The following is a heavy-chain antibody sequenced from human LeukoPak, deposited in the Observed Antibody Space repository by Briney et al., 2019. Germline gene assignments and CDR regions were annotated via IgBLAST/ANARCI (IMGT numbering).Heavy chain of an antibody. D-gene: IGHD2-15*01. CDR1: GGSISSYY. V-gene: IGHV4-59*01. CDR2: IYYSGST. Sequence: SETLSLTCTVSGGSISSYYWSWIRQPPGKGLEWIGYIYYSGSTNHNPSLKSRVAISVDTSKNQFSLKLSSVTAADTAVYYCARGGGSNWFDPWGQGTLLTVSS. CDR3: ARGGGSNWFDP. J-gene: IGHJ5*02.